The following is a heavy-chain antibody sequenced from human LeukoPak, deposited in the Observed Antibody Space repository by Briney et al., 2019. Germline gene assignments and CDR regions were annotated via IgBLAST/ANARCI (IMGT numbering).Heavy chain of an antibody. CDR1: GGSFSGYY. CDR2: INHSGST. Sequence: SETLSLTCAVYGGSFSGYYWSWIRQPPGKELEWIGEINHSGSTNYNPSLKSRVTISVDTSKNQFSLKLSSVTAADTAVYYCARLVAAAPLVGYYYYYGMDVWGQGTTVTVSS. V-gene: IGHV4-34*01. CDR3: ARLVAAAPLVGYYYYYGMDV. J-gene: IGHJ6*02. D-gene: IGHD6-13*01.